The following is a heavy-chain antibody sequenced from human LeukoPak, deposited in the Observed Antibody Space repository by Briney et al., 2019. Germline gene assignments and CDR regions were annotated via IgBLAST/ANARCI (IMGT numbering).Heavy chain of an antibody. CDR2: IRSKANNYAT. D-gene: IGHD6-19*01. J-gene: IGHJ5*02. CDR1: GFTFSGSA. CDR3: TSLIAVTNP. V-gene: IGHV3-73*01. Sequence: GGSLRLSCAASGFTFSGSAMHWVRQASGKGLEWVGRIRSKANNYATAYAASVKGRFTISRDDSKNTAYLQMNSLKTEDTAVYYCTSLIAVTNPWGQGTLVTVSS.